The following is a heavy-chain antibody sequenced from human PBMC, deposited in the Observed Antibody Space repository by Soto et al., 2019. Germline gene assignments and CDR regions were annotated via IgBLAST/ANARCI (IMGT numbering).Heavy chain of an antibody. J-gene: IGHJ4*02. Sequence: PSETLSLTCTVSGGSIRSYYWSWIRQPPGKGLEWIGYIYYSGSTNYNPSLKSRVTISVDTSKNQFSLKLSSVTAADTAVYYCARALSVAGTSDWGQGTLVTVSS. V-gene: IGHV4-59*01. CDR1: GGSIRSYY. CDR3: ARALSVAGTSD. D-gene: IGHD6-19*01. CDR2: IYYSGST.